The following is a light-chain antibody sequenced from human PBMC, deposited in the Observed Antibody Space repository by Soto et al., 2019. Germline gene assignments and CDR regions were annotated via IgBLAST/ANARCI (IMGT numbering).Light chain of an antibody. V-gene: IGKV3-20*01. CDR3: QQYGSSPLYT. CDR2: GAS. Sequence: EIVLTQSPGTLSLSPGERATLSCRASQSVNSNYLAWYQQKPGQAPRLLIYGASSRPTGIPDRFSGSGSGTDFTLTISRLEPEDFAVYYCQQYGSSPLYTFGQGTTLEIK. CDR1: QSVNSNY. J-gene: IGKJ2*01.